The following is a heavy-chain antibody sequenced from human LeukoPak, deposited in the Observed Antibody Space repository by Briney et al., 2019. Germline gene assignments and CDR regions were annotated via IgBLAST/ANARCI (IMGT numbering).Heavy chain of an antibody. CDR2: INPDSGVT. CDR1: GYTFTGYY. Sequence: ASVKVSCKASGYTFTGYYIQWVRQAPGQGLEWMGWINPDSGVTNNAQKFQGRVTLTRDTSISTAYMELSRLRSDDTAVYYCARDYCSSTSCYTGGGGYWGQGTLVTVSS. V-gene: IGHV1-2*02. CDR3: ARDYCSSTSCYTGGGGY. J-gene: IGHJ4*02. D-gene: IGHD2-2*02.